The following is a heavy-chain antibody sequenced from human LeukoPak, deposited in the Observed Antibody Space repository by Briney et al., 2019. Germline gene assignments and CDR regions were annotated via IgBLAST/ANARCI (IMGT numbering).Heavy chain of an antibody. CDR3: ARSYGSGSYYAFGYYYYMDV. Sequence: ASVKVSCKASGYTFTSYGISWVRQAPGQGLEWMGWISAYNGNTNYAQKLQGRVTMTTDTSTSTAYMELRSLRSDDTAVYYCARSYGSGSYYAFGYYYYMDVWGKGTTVTISS. V-gene: IGHV1-18*01. D-gene: IGHD3-10*01. CDR2: ISAYNGNT. CDR1: GYTFTSYG. J-gene: IGHJ6*03.